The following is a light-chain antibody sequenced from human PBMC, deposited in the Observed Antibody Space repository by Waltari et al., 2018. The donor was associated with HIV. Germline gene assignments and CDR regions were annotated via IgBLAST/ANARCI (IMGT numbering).Light chain of an antibody. V-gene: IGLV3-1*01. CDR3: QAWDSNTGV. CDR2: VDT. Sequence: SYELTHPPSVSVSPGQTANITCSGDKLGDKLPYWYHKKPGQSPVLVIYVDTKRPSGIPERFSGSNSGNTATLTISGTQAMDEADYYCQAWDSNTGVFGGGTKLTVL. J-gene: IGLJ2*01. CDR1: KLGDKL.